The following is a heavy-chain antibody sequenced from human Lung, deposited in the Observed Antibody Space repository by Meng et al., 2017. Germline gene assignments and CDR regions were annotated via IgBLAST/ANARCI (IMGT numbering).Heavy chain of an antibody. Sequence: HVPLQGAGPGLVRPVEPLSLTCTVSGDSVSSGGYYWSWIRQPPGKGLEWIGYVYFSGSTNYNPSLKSRVTISLDTSKNQFSLKLNSVTAADTAVYYCARGGTVVNLGYWGPGTLVTVSS. CDR1: GDSVSSGGYY. CDR2: VYFSGST. D-gene: IGHD4-23*01. CDR3: ARGGTVVNLGY. V-gene: IGHV4-61*08. J-gene: IGHJ4*02.